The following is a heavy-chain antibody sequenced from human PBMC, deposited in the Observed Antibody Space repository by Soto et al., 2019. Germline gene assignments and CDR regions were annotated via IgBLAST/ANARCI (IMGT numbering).Heavy chain of an antibody. CDR2: ISYDGSSK. Sequence: QVQLVESGGGVVQPGRSLRLSCAASGFIFNGYGLHWVRQAPGKGLEWVAMISYDGSSKYYADSVKGRFTTSRDNSKNTMYLQMNSLRPEDTAVYYCTREGNGYKYYFDYWGQGTLVTVSS. J-gene: IGHJ4*02. CDR1: GFIFNGYG. D-gene: IGHD5-12*01. V-gene: IGHV3-30-3*01. CDR3: TREGNGYKYYFDY.